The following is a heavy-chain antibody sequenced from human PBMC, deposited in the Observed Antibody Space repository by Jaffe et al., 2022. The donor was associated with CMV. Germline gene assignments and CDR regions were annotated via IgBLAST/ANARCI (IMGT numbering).Heavy chain of an antibody. CDR3: ARGGRYSSGWYPGYYYGMDV. Sequence: EVQLVESGGGLVQPGGSLRLSCAASGFNFSSYDMHWVRQATGKGLEWVSAIGTAGDTYYPGSVKGRFTISRENAKNSLYLQMNSLRAGDTAVYYCARGGRYSSGWYPGYYYGMDVWGQGTTVTVSS. CDR2: IGTAGDT. V-gene: IGHV3-13*04. CDR1: GFNFSSYD. J-gene: IGHJ6*02. D-gene: IGHD6-19*01.